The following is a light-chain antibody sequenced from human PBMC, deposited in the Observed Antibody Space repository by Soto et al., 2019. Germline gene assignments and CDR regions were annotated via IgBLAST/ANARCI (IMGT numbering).Light chain of an antibody. V-gene: IGKV1-9*01. CDR1: QGITDY. J-gene: IGKJ3*01. Sequence: IQLTQSPSSLSASVGDRVTITCRASQGITDYLAWYQQKPGKVPKLLIYAASTLQSGVPSRFSGSGSGTDFTLTISRLEPEDFAVYYCQQYGRSPGLFTFGPGTKVDIK. CDR2: AAS. CDR3: QQYGRSPGLFT.